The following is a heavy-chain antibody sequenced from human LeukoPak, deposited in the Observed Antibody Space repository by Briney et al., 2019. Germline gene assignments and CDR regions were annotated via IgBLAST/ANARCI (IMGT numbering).Heavy chain of an antibody. J-gene: IGHJ2*01. D-gene: IGHD3-22*01. CDR1: GGSISSYY. V-gene: IGHV4-59*01. Sequence: SETLSLTCTVSGGSISSYYWSWVRQPPGKGLEWIGYIYYSGSTNYNPSLKSRVTISVDTSKNQFSLKLSSVTAADTAVYYCAREISSYYDSSGYYPPYWYFDLWGRGTLVTVSS. CDR3: AREISSYYDSSGYYPPYWYFDL. CDR2: IYYSGST.